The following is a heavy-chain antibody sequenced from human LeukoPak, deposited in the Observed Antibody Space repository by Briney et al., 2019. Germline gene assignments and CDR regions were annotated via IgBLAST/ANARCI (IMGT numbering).Heavy chain of an antibody. J-gene: IGHJ3*02. D-gene: IGHD3-22*01. Sequence: ASVKVSCKASGYTFTSYAMNWVRQAPGQGLEWMGWINTNTGNPTYAQGFTGRFVFSLDTSVSTAYLQISSLKAEDTAGYYCARDRDLVYYDSSGYYYGQAFDIWAKGQWSPSLQ. CDR2: INTNTGNP. CDR1: GYTFTSYA. CDR3: ARDRDLVYYDSSGYYYGQAFDI. V-gene: IGHV7-4-1*02.